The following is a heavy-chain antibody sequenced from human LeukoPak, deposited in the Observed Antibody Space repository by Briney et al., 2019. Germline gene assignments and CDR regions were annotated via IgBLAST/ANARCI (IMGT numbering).Heavy chain of an antibody. J-gene: IGHJ4*02. Sequence: GGSLRLSCAASGFIVTNAWMNWVRQAPGKGREWGGRIQSKTDGGKTDYTAPVKGRFTISRDDSKNTLYLQMNSLKSEDTAIYYCTTGIRGDWGQGTLVTVSS. CDR1: GFIVTNAW. CDR2: IQSKTDGGKT. V-gene: IGHV3-15*07. CDR3: TTGIRGD. D-gene: IGHD3-3*02.